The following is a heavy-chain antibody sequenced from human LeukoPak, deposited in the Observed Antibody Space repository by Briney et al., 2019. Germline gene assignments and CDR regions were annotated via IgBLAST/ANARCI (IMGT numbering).Heavy chain of an antibody. Sequence: SGPTLVNRAQDLTLTCTFSGFSLSTNGMRVSWIRQPPGKALEWLARIDWDDDKFYSTSLKTRLTISKDTSKNQVVLTMTNMDPVDTATYYCARDIAAAGPSFDYWGQGTLVTVSS. CDR3: ARDIAAAGPSFDY. CDR1: GFSLSTNGMR. V-gene: IGHV2-70*04. CDR2: IDWDDDK. J-gene: IGHJ4*02. D-gene: IGHD6-13*01.